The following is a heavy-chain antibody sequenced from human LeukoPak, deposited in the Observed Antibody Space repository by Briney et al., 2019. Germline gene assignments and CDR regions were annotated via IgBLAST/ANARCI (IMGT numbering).Heavy chain of an antibody. CDR3: AKAFGTVIPAAVVDAFEM. V-gene: IGHV3-23*01. D-gene: IGHD2-2*01. CDR1: GFAFSSYA. CDR2: MSGSGDIT. J-gene: IGHJ3*02. Sequence: GGSLRLSCAASGFAFSSYAMSWVRQAPGKGLEWVSGMSGSGDITYYADSVKGRFTISRDNFKSTLSLQMNSLRADDTAIYYCAKAFGTVIPAAVVDAFEMWGQGTMVTVSS.